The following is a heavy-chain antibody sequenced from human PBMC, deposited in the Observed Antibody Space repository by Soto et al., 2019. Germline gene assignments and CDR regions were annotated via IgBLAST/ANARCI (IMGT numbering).Heavy chain of an antibody. CDR2: INPNSGGT. Sequence: EASVKVSCKASRYTFTDYYIHWLRQAPGQGLEWMGWINPNSGGTNYAQKFQGWVTMTRDTSISTAYMELNRLRSDDTAVYYCARDPTGSYFDYWGQGTLVTVSS. J-gene: IGHJ4*02. D-gene: IGHD1-26*01. CDR1: RYTFTDYY. V-gene: IGHV1-2*04. CDR3: ARDPTGSYFDY.